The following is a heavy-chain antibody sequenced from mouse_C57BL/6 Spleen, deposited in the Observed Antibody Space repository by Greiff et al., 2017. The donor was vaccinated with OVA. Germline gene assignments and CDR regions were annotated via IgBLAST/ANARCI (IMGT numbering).Heavy chain of an antibody. J-gene: IGHJ4*01. CDR2: INPSNGGT. CDR3: ARDGFTTDYAMDY. V-gene: IGHV1-53*01. CDR1: GYTFTSYW. D-gene: IGHD1-1*01. Sequence: VQLQQPGPELVKPGASVKLSCKASGYTFTSYWMHWVKQRPGQGLEWIGNINPSNGGTNYNEKFKSKATLTVDKSSSTAYMQLSSLTSEDSAVYYCARDGFTTDYAMDYWGQGTSVTVSS.